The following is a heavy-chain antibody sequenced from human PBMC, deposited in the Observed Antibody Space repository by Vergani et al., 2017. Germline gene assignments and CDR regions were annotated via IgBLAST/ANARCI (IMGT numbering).Heavy chain of an antibody. CDR3: AKVFVVVPAASYYFDY. CDR1: GFTFSSYV. J-gene: IGHJ4*02. CDR2: ISGGGGST. Sequence: EVQLLESGGGLVQPGGSLRLSCAASGFTFSSYVMSWVRQAPGKGLEWVSAISGGGGSTYYANSVKGRFTISRDNSKNTLYLQMNSLRAEDTAVYYCAKVFVVVPAASYYFDYWGQGTLVTVSS. D-gene: IGHD2-2*01. V-gene: IGHV3-23*01.